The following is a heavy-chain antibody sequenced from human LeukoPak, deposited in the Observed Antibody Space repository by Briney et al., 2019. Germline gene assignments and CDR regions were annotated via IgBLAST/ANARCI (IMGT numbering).Heavy chain of an antibody. Sequence: PGGSLRLPCAASGFTFSSYWMHWVRQAPGKGLVWVSRINSDGSSTSYADSVRGRFSISRDNAKNTLYLQMNSLRAEDTAVYYCARGLSGYASSLGYWGQGTLVTVSA. CDR3: ARGLSGYASSLGY. D-gene: IGHD6-6*01. CDR1: GFTFSSYW. CDR2: INSDGSST. V-gene: IGHV3-74*01. J-gene: IGHJ4*02.